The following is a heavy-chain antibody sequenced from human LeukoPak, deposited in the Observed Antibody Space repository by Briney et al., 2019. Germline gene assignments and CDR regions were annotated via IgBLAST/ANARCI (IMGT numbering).Heavy chain of an antibody. CDR3: ARTRFTYFDF. J-gene: IGHJ4*02. CDR1: GFSLSTSGVC. CDR2: IDWNDDK. Sequence: SGPALVTPTQTLTLTCTFSGFSLSTSGVCVSWIRQPPGKALEWLARIDWNDDKYFNRFLKTRLTISKDTSRNQVVLTMTNVDPLDTATHYCARTRFTYFDFWGQGALVTVSS. V-gene: IGHV2-70*11. D-gene: IGHD3-3*01.